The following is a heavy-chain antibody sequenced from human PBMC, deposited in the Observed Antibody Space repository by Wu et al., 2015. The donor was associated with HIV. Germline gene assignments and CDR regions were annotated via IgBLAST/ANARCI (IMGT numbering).Heavy chain of an antibody. CDR2: VIPVIGTP. CDR3: ARGLRDILTGYYSAFEY. Sequence: QVQLVQSGPEVKNPGSSVKVSCKASGGGFNSYAISWVRQAPGQGLEWMGGVIPVIGTPNFSQKFQGRVTITSDESTATVYMEMSTLRSEDTAVYYCARGLRDILTGYYSAFEYWGQGTLVTVSS. J-gene: IGHJ4*02. CDR1: GGGFNSYA. D-gene: IGHD3-9*01. V-gene: IGHV1-69*05.